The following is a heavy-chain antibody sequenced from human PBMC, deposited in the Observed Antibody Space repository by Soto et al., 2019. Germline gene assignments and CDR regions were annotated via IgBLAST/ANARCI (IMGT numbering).Heavy chain of an antibody. CDR3: ARVDCSGGSCYPTFDY. J-gene: IGHJ4*02. Sequence: QVQLMQSGAEVKKPGASVKVSCKASGYTFTSYGISWVRQAPGQGLEWMGWISAYNGNTNYAQKLQGRVTMTTDTSTSTAYMELRSLIPDDPAVYYCARVDCSGGSCYPTFDYWGQRTLVTVSS. D-gene: IGHD2-15*01. CDR2: ISAYNGNT. CDR1: GYTFTSYG. V-gene: IGHV1-18*01.